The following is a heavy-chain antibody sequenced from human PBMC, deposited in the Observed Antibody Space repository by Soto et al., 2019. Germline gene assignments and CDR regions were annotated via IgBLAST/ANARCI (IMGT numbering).Heavy chain of an antibody. J-gene: IGHJ4*02. V-gene: IGHV1-69*01. CDR2: IIPYYNTL. D-gene: IGHD6-13*01. CDR3: ASGASRWYPYCFDS. Sequence: QAQVVQSGAEVRKPGSSVKLSCKASEGTFNSYAIAWVRQAPGQGLEWMGGIIPYYNTLNYAQKFQDRVTITADDSTNTVYMELSSLRADDTAVYFCASGASRWYPYCFDSWAQGTLVTVSS. CDR1: EGTFNSYA.